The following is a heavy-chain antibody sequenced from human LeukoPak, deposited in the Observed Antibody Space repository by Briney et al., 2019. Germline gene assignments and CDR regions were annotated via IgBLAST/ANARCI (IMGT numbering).Heavy chain of an antibody. D-gene: IGHD2-15*01. Sequence: GESLKISCKGSGYSFTSYWIGWVRQMPGKGLEWMGIIYPGDSDTRYGPSFQGQVTISADKSISTAYLQWSSLKASDTAIYFCARQTCSGNSCYSRAFDIWGQGTMVTVSS. J-gene: IGHJ3*02. CDR3: ARQTCSGNSCYSRAFDI. CDR2: IYPGDSDT. V-gene: IGHV5-51*01. CDR1: GYSFTSYW.